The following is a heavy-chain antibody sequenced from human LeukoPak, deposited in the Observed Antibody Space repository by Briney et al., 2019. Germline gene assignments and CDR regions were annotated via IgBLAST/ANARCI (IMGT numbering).Heavy chain of an antibody. J-gene: IGHJ5*02. CDR2: VYNSGST. D-gene: IGHD3-10*01. Sequence: SETLSLTCTVSGGSISSANYYWGWIRQPPGKGLEWIGSVYNSGSTYYNPSLKSRVIVSLAMSQNQFSLRLTSVTAADTAVYYCARDTGQYSPGTPGFTRFDPWGQGALVTVSS. CDR3: ARDTGQYSPGTPGFTRFDP. V-gene: IGHV4-39*07. CDR1: GGSISSANYY.